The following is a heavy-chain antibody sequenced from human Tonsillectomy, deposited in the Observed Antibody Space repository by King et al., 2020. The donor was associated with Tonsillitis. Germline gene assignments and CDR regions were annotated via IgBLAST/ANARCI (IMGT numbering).Heavy chain of an antibody. V-gene: IGHV5-51*03. D-gene: IGHD5-12*01. Sequence: PLVQSGAEVKKPGESLKISCKGVGYSFSRYWIAWVRQMSGKGLEWMGIIYPGDSETRYSPSFQGQVTISADESITTAYLWWSSLKASDTAMYYCATGYSTTYYDYWGQGTLVTVSS. CDR3: ATGYSTTYYDY. CDR1: GYSFSRYW. J-gene: IGHJ4*02. CDR2: IYPGDSET.